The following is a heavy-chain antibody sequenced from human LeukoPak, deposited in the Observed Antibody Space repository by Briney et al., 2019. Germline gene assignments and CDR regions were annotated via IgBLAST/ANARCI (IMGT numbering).Heavy chain of an antibody. CDR3: ARGRYGSGSQGYAFDI. J-gene: IGHJ3*02. D-gene: IGHD3-10*01. Sequence: ASVKVSCKASGGTFSSYAISWVRQAPGQGLEWMGGIIPIFGTANYAQEFQGRVTITADESTSTAYMELSSLRSEDTAVYYCARGRYGSGSQGYAFDIWGQGTMVTVSS. CDR1: GGTFSSYA. V-gene: IGHV1-69*13. CDR2: IIPIFGTA.